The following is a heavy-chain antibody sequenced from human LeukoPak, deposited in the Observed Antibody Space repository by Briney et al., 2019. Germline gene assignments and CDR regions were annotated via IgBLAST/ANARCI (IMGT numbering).Heavy chain of an antibody. V-gene: IGHV3-30-3*01. CDR2: ISFDGSDK. CDR3: VSGGFSTGLVPFDY. Sequence: ETGGSLRLSCAASGFTFSSYALHWVRQAPGKGLEWVAIISFDGSDKYFADSVKGRFTISRDNSRNTLYLQMNSLRADDTAVYYCVSGGFSTGLVPFDYWGQGTLVTVSS. CDR1: GFTFSSYA. D-gene: IGHD2-8*02. J-gene: IGHJ4*02.